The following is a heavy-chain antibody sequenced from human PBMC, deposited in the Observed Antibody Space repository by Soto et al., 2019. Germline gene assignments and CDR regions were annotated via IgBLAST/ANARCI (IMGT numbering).Heavy chain of an antibody. J-gene: IGHJ4*02. CDR3: ATLPRGH. CDR1: GGSISNYY. CDR2: IFYSGST. Sequence: SETLCLTCTVSGGSISNYYWSWIRQPPGKGLEWIGYIFYSGSTKYNPSLKSRATISIDTSKNQVSLKLSSVTAEDTAVYYCATLPRGHWGQGTLVTVSS. V-gene: IGHV4-59*08. D-gene: IGHD3-10*01.